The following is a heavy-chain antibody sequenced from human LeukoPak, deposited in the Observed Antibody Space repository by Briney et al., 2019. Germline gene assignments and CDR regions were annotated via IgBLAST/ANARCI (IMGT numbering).Heavy chain of an antibody. CDR2: TVGGRPGT. V-gene: IGHV3-23*01. CDR3: AKRRGLELLYYYYMDV. J-gene: IGHJ6*03. Sequence: GGSLRLSCAASGFTFSNYAMSWVRQTPGKGLEWVAATVGGRPGTYHADSVKGRFTISRDNSKNTLYLQMNSLRAEDTAVYYCAKRRGLELLYYYYMDVWGKGTTVTVSS. CDR1: GFTFSNYA. D-gene: IGHD1-7*01.